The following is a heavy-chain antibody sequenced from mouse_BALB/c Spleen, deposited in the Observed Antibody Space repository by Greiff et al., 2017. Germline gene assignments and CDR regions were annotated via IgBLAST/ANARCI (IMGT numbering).Heavy chain of an antibody. CDR1: GFNIKDYY. J-gene: IGHJ4*01. CDR3: APYYDYDGGYAMDY. Sequence: VQLQQSGAELVRPGALVKLSCKASGFNIKDYYMHWVKQRPEQGLEWIGWIDPENGNTIYDPKFQGKASITADTSSNTAYLQLSSLTSEDTAVYYGAPYYDYDGGYAMDYWGQGTSVTVSS. CDR2: IDPENGNT. V-gene: IGHV14-1*02. D-gene: IGHD2-4*01.